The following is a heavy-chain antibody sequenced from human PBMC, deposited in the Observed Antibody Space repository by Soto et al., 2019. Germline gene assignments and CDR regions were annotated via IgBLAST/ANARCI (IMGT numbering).Heavy chain of an antibody. CDR3: AKAAATYYCSGGYCYNYYFDS. CDR1: GFTFSNYD. D-gene: IGHD2-15*01. V-gene: IGHV3-30*18. Sequence: ESGGGVIQPGRSLRLSCAASGFTFSNYDMHWVRQAPGKGLEWVAVISYDGSNKYYADSVRGRFTISRDNSKNTLYLQMNSLRADDTAVYYCAKAAATYYCSGGYCYNYYFDSWGQGTLVTVSS. CDR2: ISYDGSNK. J-gene: IGHJ4*02.